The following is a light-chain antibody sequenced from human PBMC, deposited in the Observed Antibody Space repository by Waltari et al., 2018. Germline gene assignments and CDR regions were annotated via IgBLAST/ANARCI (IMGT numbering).Light chain of an antibody. CDR1: SSDVGGYNY. J-gene: IGLJ2*01. V-gene: IGLV2-8*01. CDR2: EVT. Sequence: QSALTQPPSASGSPGQSVTISCTGTSSDVGGYNYVSWYQQHPGKAPKLLMYEVTKRPSGVPDRVSGSKSGNTASLTVSGLQAEDEADYYCSSYAGSKDWVFGGGTKLTVL. CDR3: SSYAGSKDWV.